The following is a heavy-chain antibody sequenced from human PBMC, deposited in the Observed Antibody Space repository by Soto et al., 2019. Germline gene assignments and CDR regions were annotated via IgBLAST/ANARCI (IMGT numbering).Heavy chain of an antibody. CDR1: GGTFSPST. CDR2: IIPFHGVT. D-gene: IGHD3-10*01. J-gene: IGHJ4*02. Sequence: QVQLVQSGAEVKKPGSSVKVSCKASGGTFSPSTINWVRQAPGQGLEWMERIIPFHGVTNYAQKYQARVTITADTSTSTAYMELSGLIFEATAMYYCARDWEITVSTWSFGGFWGRGTLVTVSS. CDR3: ARDWEITVSTWSFGGF. V-gene: IGHV1-69*08.